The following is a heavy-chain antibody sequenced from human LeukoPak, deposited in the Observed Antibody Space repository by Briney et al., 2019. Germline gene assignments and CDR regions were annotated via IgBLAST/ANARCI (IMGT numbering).Heavy chain of an antibody. Sequence: GGSLGLSCVASGFPFSSYWMTWVRQAPGKGLEWVANIKQDGSKKSYVDSVKGRFTISRDNAKNSLYLQMNSLRAEDTAIYYCTRVGYIDEGIDYWGQGTLVTVSP. J-gene: IGHJ4*02. CDR1: GFPFSSYW. CDR3: TRVGYIDEGIDY. V-gene: IGHV3-7*04. D-gene: IGHD5-24*01. CDR2: IKQDGSKK.